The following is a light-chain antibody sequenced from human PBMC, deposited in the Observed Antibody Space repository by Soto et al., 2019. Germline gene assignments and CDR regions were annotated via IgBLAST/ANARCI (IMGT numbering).Light chain of an antibody. J-gene: IGLJ3*02. Sequence: QSALTQPASVSGSPGQSISISCTGTSSDVGAYNYVSWYHQHPGNAPKLIIYDVSNRPSGISNRFSGSKSGTTASLTISGLQAGDEVDYYCTSYTSTATRVFGGGTKLTVL. CDR3: TSYTSTATRV. CDR1: SSDVGAYNY. CDR2: DVS. V-gene: IGLV2-14*01.